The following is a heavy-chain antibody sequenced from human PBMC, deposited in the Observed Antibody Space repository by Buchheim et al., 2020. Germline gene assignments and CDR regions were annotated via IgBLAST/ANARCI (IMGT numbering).Heavy chain of an antibody. CDR1: GYSFIDYY. CDR2: INPRSGGT. Sequence: QVQLVQSGAEVKKPGASVNVSCKASGYSFIDYYIHWVRQAPGQGLEWMGRINPRSGGTNYAQKFQGRVTMTRDTSISSAYMELSRLRSDDTAVYFCACGGDTLESGFAPWGQGTL. V-gene: IGHV1-2*06. CDR3: ACGGDTLESGFAP. D-gene: IGHD2-21*02. J-gene: IGHJ5*02.